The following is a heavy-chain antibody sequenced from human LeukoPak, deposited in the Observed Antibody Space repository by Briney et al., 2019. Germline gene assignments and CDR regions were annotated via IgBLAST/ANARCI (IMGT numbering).Heavy chain of an antibody. CDR2: LFHSGDT. CDR1: GDFIGSVS. D-gene: IGHD6-13*01. J-gene: IGHJ4*02. V-gene: IGHV4-59*08. CDR3: ARQYSSSWVQFFDS. Sequence: SETLSLTCTVSGDFIGSVSWSWIRQPPGKGLECIGPLFHSGDTNYSPSLKSRLTISVDTSKKQLSLKLKSVTAADTAVYYCARQYSSSWVQFFDSWGQGTLVTVSS.